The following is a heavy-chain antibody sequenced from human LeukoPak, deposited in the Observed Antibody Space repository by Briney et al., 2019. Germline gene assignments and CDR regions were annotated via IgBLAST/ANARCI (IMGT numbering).Heavy chain of an antibody. CDR3: AKDPRSGYYGGPYYFDH. D-gene: IGHD3-3*01. J-gene: IGHJ4*02. CDR1: GFTFSSYG. Sequence: QPGGSLRLSCAASGFTFSSYGMHWVRQAPGKGLEWVAVISYDGSNKYYADSVKGRFTISRDNSKNTLYLQMNSLRAEDTAVYYCAKDPRSGYYGGPYYFDHWGQGTLVTVSS. V-gene: IGHV3-30*18. CDR2: ISYDGSNK.